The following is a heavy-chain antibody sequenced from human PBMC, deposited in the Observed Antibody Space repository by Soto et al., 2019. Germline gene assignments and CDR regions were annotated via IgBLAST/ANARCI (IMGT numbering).Heavy chain of an antibody. CDR2: ILPIFGTP. V-gene: IGHV1-69*13. CDR1: GGTFSNSA. CDR3: ATPAEALGTAMLKGLEH. Sequence: SVKVSCKVSGGTFSNSAIIWVRQAPGQGLEWMGGILPIFGTPNYAQKFQGRLTISADEFSGTAYMELNILRSEDTAVYYCATPAEALGTAMLKGLEHWGQGSLVTVSS. J-gene: IGHJ5*02. D-gene: IGHD5-18*01.